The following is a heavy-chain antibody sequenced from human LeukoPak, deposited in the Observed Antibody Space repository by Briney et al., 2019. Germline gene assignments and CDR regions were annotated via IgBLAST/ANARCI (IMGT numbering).Heavy chain of an antibody. Sequence: GASVKVSCKASGYTFTSYAMHWVRRATGQRLEWMGWINAGNGNTKYSQKFQGRVTITRDTSASTAYMELSSLRSEDTAVYYCARAGAIRGLDYWGQGTLVTVSS. J-gene: IGHJ4*02. CDR3: ARAGAIRGLDY. CDR1: GYTFTSYA. V-gene: IGHV1-3*01. D-gene: IGHD3-10*01. CDR2: INAGNGNT.